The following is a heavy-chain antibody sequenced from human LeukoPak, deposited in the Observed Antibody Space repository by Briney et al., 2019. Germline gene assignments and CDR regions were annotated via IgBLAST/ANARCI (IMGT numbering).Heavy chain of an antibody. CDR2: IYTSGST. D-gene: IGHD6-6*01. CDR1: GGSISSYY. Sequence: PSETLSLTCTVSGGSISSYYWSWIRQPAGKGLEWIGRIYTSGSTNYNPSLKSRVTMSVDTSKNLFSLNLGSVTAADTAVYYCARGLIVRSSSSPFDYWGQGTLVTVSS. CDR3: ARGLIVRSSSSPFDY. V-gene: IGHV4-4*07. J-gene: IGHJ4*02.